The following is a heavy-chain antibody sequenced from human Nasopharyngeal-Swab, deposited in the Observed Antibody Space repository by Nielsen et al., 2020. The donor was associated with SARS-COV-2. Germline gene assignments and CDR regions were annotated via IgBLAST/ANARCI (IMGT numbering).Heavy chain of an antibody. Sequence: SETLSLTCAVSGGSISSSNWWSWVRQPPGKGLEWIGEIYHSGSTNYNPSLKSRVTISVDKSKNQFSLKLSSVNAADTAVYYCAQTTYSGYFDYWGQGTLVTVSS. CDR1: GGSISSSNW. D-gene: IGHD2-15*01. CDR2: IYHSGST. J-gene: IGHJ4*02. CDR3: AQTTYSGYFDY. V-gene: IGHV4-4*02.